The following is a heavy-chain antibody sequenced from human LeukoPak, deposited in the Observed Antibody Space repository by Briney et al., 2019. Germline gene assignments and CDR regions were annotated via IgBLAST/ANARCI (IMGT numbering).Heavy chain of an antibody. V-gene: IGHV1-8*02. J-gene: IGHJ4*02. CDR3: ARGVMAAPQTFDY. D-gene: IGHD2-15*01. Sequence: ASVKVSCKASGYTFTYNYMHWVRQAPGQGPGWMGWINPNSGNTGYAQKFQGRVTMTRNTSISTAYMELSSLRSEDTAVYYCARGVMAAPQTFDYWGQGTLVTVSS. CDR2: INPNSGNT. CDR1: GYTFTYNY.